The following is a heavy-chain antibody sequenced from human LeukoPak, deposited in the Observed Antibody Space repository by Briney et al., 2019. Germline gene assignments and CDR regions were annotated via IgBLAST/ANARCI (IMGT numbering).Heavy chain of an antibody. V-gene: IGHV3-73*01. Sequence: PGGSLRLSCSASGFAFSGSAMHWVRQASGKGLEWVGRVKSRADNYATAFAASMKGRFAISRDDSKNTAYLQMNSLRTEDTAVYYCTRLPTYCGNGACYFDYWGRGTLVTVSS. J-gene: IGHJ4*02. CDR3: TRLPTYCGNGACYFDY. CDR2: VKSRADNYAT. CDR1: GFAFSGSA. D-gene: IGHD2-8*01.